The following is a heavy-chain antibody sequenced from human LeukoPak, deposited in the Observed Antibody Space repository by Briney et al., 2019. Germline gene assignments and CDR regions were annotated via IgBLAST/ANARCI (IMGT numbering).Heavy chain of an antibody. Sequence: GASVKVSCKVSGYSLSELTMHWVRHAPGKGLEWMGGFDPGMAETIYAEKFQGRITMTEDTSTDTAYMELSSLRSEDTAVYYCAPGHEYGLLDYWGQGTLVTVS. CDR3: APGHEYGLLDY. CDR1: GYSLSELT. V-gene: IGHV1-24*01. CDR2: FDPGMAET. D-gene: IGHD4-17*01. J-gene: IGHJ4*02.